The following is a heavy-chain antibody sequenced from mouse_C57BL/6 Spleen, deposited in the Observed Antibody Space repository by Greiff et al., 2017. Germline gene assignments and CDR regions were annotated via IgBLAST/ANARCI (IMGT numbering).Heavy chain of an antibody. CDR2: IDPDDGDT. CDR3: AKGLYDGCFDY. V-gene: IGHV14-2*01. J-gene: IGHJ2*01. D-gene: IGHD2-3*01. CDR1: GFNIRDYY. Sequence: VQLLQSGAELVKPGASVKLSCTASGFNIRDYYMPWVKQRPDQGLEWIARIDPDDGDTKYAPNFQGKATITADTATNTAYLQLSIRTSEDTAIYYCAKGLYDGCFDYWGQGTTLTVSS.